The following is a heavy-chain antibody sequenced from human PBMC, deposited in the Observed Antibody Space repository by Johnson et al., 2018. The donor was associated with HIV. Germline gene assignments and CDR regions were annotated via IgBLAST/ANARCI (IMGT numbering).Heavy chain of an antibody. CDR3: ARGDTAMGYDAFDI. V-gene: IGHV3-7*04. D-gene: IGHD5-18*01. CDR1: GFTFSSYW. Sequence: VQLVESGGGLVQPGGSLRLSCAASGFTFSSYWMSWVRQAPGKGLEWVANIKQDGREKYYVDSVKGRFTISRDNAKNSLYLQMNSLRAEDTAVYYCARGDTAMGYDAFDIWGQGTMVTVSS. J-gene: IGHJ3*02. CDR2: IKQDGREK.